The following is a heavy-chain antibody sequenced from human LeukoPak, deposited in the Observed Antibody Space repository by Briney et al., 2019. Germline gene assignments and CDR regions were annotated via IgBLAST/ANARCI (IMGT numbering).Heavy chain of an antibody. Sequence: PGGSLRLSCAASGFIFSNNWMSWVRQAPGKGLEWVANIKQDESTKYYVDSVKGRFTVSRDKAKNSLYLQMSSLRAEATAIYYCAREGTGRGGFDSWGQGTLVTVSS. J-gene: IGHJ4*02. CDR3: AREGTGRGGFDS. CDR2: IKQDESTK. D-gene: IGHD3-10*01. V-gene: IGHV3-7*01. CDR1: GFIFSNNW.